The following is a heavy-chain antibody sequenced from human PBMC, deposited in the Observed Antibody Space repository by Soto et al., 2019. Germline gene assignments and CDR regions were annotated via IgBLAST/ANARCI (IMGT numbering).Heavy chain of an antibody. V-gene: IGHV3-23*01. J-gene: IGHJ4*02. CDR1: GFTFSSYA. CDR3: AKLGYDFWSGYIGY. CDR2: ISGSGGST. Sequence: GESLRLSCAASGFTFSSYAMSWVRQAPGKGLEWVSAISGSGGSTYYADSVKGRFTISRDNSKNTLYLQMNSLRAEDTAVYYCAKLGYDFWSGYIGYWGQGTLVTVSS. D-gene: IGHD3-3*01.